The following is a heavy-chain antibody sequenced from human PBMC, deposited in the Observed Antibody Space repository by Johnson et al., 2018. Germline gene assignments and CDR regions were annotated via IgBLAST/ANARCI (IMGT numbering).Heavy chain of an antibody. J-gene: IGHJ6*02. Sequence: QVQLRQAGPGLVKPSETLSLICTVSGGSISGYHWSWIRQPPGKGLEWMGDIYYTGSTTYNPHLKSRVAIPLDTSTNQFSLKVSSVTAADTAVYYCGRDESYGYRSLGMDVWGQGTTVTVSS. CDR1: GGSISGYH. CDR2: IYYTGST. D-gene: IGHD5-18*01. CDR3: GRDESYGYRSLGMDV. V-gene: IGHV4-59*01.